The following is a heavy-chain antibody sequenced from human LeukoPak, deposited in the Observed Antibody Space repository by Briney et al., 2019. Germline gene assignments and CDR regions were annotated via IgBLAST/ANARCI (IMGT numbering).Heavy chain of an antibody. V-gene: IGHV3-30*04. CDR1: GFTFSSYA. Sequence: PGGSLRLSCAASGFTFSSYAMTWVRQAPGKGLEWVAAISYDGNNKYYADSVKGRFTISRDNSKNTLFLQIHSLRAEDTALYYCTTDISLFDYWGQGTLVTVSS. CDR3: TTDISLFDY. CDR2: ISYDGNNK. D-gene: IGHD3-3*02. J-gene: IGHJ4*02.